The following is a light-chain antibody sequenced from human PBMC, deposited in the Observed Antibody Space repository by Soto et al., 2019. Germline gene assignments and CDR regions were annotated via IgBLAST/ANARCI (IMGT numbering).Light chain of an antibody. V-gene: IGLV2-14*01. CDR1: SSDVGGYNY. CDR2: DVS. J-gene: IGLJ1*01. Sequence: QSVLTQPASVSGSPGQSITISCTGTSSDVGGYNYVSWYQQHPGKAPKLMIYDVSNRTSGVSNRFSGSKSGNTASLTISGLQAVDEADYYCASYTTTFSYVFGSATMITVL. CDR3: ASYTTTFSYV.